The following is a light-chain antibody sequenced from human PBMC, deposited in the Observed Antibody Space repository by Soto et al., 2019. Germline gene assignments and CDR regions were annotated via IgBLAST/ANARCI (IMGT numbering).Light chain of an antibody. Sequence: EIVLTQSPGTLSLSPGERATLSCRASQSVRSNSLAWYQQKPGQALRLLIYGASSRATGIPDRFSGSGSGTDLTLTLRRLEPEDFAVYYCQQYGSSPITFGQGTRLEI. CDR1: QSVRSNS. V-gene: IGKV3-20*01. CDR2: GAS. J-gene: IGKJ5*01. CDR3: QQYGSSPIT.